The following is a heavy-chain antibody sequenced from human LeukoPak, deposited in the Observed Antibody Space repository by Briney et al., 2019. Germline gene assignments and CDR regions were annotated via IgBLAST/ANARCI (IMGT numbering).Heavy chain of an antibody. V-gene: IGHV3-30*18. CDR1: GFTVSSND. CDR3: AKDSAAARYYYGMDV. D-gene: IGHD6-13*01. CDR2: ISYDGSNK. J-gene: IGHJ6*02. Sequence: PGGSLRLSCAASGFTVSSNDMSWVRQAPGKGLEWVAVISYDGSNKYYADSVKGRFTISRDNSKNTLYLQMNSLRAEDTAVYYCAKDSAAARYYYGMDVWGQGTTVTVSS.